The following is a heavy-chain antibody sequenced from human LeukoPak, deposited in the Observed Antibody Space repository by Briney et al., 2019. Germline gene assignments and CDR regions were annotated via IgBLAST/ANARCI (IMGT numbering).Heavy chain of an antibody. D-gene: IGHD3-10*01. V-gene: IGHV3-23*01. Sequence: GGSLRLSCAASGFTFSSYAMSWVRQAPGKGLEWVSAISGSGGSTYYADSVKGRFTISRDNSKNTLYLQMNSLRAEDTAVYYCAKVTGWCGELLPSAYNWFDPWGQGTLVTVSS. CDR1: GFTFSSYA. CDR2: ISGSGGST. CDR3: AKVTGWCGELLPSAYNWFDP. J-gene: IGHJ5*02.